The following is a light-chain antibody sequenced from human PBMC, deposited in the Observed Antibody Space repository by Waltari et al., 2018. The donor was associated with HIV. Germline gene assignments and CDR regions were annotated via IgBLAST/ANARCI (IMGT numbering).Light chain of an antibody. CDR3: QTYDTDLKTYV. J-gene: IGLJ1*01. Sequence: QSVLTQPPSVSGAPGQRVTVSCTGSASNIGAGYDVHWYQKLPGTAPKLFINGNNKRPSGVPDRCSVSKSGASASLAITGLQGEDEGDYYCQTYDTDLKTYVFGSGTKVTVL. CDR1: ASNIGAGYD. CDR2: GNN. V-gene: IGLV1-40*01.